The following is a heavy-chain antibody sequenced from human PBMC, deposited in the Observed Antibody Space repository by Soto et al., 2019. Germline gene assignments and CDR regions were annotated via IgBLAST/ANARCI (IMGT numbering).Heavy chain of an antibody. J-gene: IGHJ3*02. D-gene: IGHD6-19*01. CDR2: INHSGST. V-gene: IGHV4-34*01. Sequence: QVQLQQWGAGLLKPSETLSLTCAVYGGSFSGYYWSWIRQPPGKGLEWIGEINHSGSTNYNPSLRSRVTIPGDTSKNQFSLKLSSVTAADTAVYYCARLAVAGIFGYAFYIWGQGTMVTVSS. CDR1: GGSFSGYY. CDR3: ARLAVAGIFGYAFYI.